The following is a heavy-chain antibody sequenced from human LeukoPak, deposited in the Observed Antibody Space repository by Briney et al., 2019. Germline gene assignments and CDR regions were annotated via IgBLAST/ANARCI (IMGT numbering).Heavy chain of an antibody. CDR1: GGSFSGYY. CDR3: ARHDVVYPASYYFDY. Sequence: PSETLSLACAVYGGSFSGYYWSWIRQPPGKGLEWIGEINHSGSTNYNPSLKSRVTISVDTSKNEYSLKLGSVTAADTAVYYCARHDVVYPASYYFDYWGQGTLVTVSS. J-gene: IGHJ4*02. D-gene: IGHD2-8*02. V-gene: IGHV4-34*01. CDR2: INHSGST.